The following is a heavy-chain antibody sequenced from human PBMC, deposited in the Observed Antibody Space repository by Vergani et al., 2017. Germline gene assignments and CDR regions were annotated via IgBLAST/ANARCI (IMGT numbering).Heavy chain of an antibody. V-gene: IGHV3-21*05. CDR2: ISSSSSYI. D-gene: IGHD1-7*01. CDR1: GFTFSSYR. CDR3: ARAPGGYNWNYDWFDP. Sequence: EEQLVESGGGLVQPGGSLRLSCAASGFTFSSYRMNWVRQAPGKGLEWVSYISSSSSYIYYADSVKGRFTISRDNAKNSLYLQMNSLRAEDTAVYYCARAPGGYNWNYDWFDPWGQGTLVTVSS. J-gene: IGHJ5*02.